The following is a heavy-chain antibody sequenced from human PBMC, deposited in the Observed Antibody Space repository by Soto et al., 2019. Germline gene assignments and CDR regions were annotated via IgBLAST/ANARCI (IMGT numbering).Heavy chain of an antibody. CDR1: GFTFSYYE. D-gene: IGHD6-13*01. V-gene: IGHV3-48*03. CDR3: ARDTGRAAADL. J-gene: IGHJ5*02. CDR2: ISHTDRLT. Sequence: EVQLAESGGDLVQPGGSLRLSCVGSGFTFSYYEMNWVRQAPGKGLERVAFISHTDRLTHYPDSVRGRFTISRDNAKNSLYLHMTSLRVEDTAVYYGARDTGRAAADLWGQGTLVTVSS.